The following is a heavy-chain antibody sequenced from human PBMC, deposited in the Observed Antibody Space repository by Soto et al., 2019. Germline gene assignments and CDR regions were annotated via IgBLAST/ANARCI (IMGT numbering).Heavy chain of an antibody. D-gene: IGHD2-15*01. CDR3: AKDWVSGSSPY. CDR1: GFTFSSYA. CDR2: ISGSAGLT. J-gene: IGHJ4*02. Sequence: VQLLESGGGLVQPGGSLRLSCAASGFTFSSYAMSWVRQAPGKGLEWVSAISGSAGLTFYADSVKGRFTISRDNSKNTLYLQMNSLRAEDTAVYYCAKDWVSGSSPYWGQGTLVTVSS. V-gene: IGHV3-23*01.